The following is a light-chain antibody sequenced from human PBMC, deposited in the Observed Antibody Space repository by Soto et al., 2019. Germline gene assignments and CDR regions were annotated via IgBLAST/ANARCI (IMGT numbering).Light chain of an antibody. CDR1: SSNIGTGYA. CDR2: DNT. V-gene: IGLV1-40*01. Sequence: QPVLTQPPSVSRAPGQRVTISCTGSSSNIGTGYAVHWYQQLPGTAPKLLIYDNTNRPSGVPDRFSGSKSGTSASLAITGLQADDEADYYCQSYDSSLSGVVFGGGTKLTVL. J-gene: IGLJ2*01. CDR3: QSYDSSLSGVV.